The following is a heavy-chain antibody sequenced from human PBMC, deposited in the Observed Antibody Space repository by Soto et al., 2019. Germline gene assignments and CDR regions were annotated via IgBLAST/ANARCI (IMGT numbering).Heavy chain of an antibody. Sequence: GGSLRLSCAASGVTFSSYSMNWVRQAPGKGLEWVSYISSSSSTIYYADSVKGQFTISRDNAKNSLYLQMNSLRAEDTAVYYCARDTGRYSYAFDYWGQGTLVTVSS. V-gene: IGHV3-48*01. CDR2: ISSSSSTI. CDR1: GVTFSSYS. CDR3: ARDTGRYSYAFDY. D-gene: IGHD5-18*01. J-gene: IGHJ4*02.